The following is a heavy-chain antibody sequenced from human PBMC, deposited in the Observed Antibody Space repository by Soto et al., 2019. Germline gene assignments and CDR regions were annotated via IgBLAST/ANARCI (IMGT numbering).Heavy chain of an antibody. CDR3: ARVSPVMSPGY. CDR2: INQDGSDK. V-gene: IGHV3-7*05. J-gene: IGHJ4*02. CDR1: GFTFSNSW. D-gene: IGHD3-16*01. Sequence: EVQLVESGGGLVQPGGSLRLYCAVSGFTFSNSWLSWVRQAPGKGLEWVANINQDGSDKYYVDSVKGRFTISRDNAKNSLYLQMNSMRAEDTAIYYCARVSPVMSPGYWGQGTLVTVSS.